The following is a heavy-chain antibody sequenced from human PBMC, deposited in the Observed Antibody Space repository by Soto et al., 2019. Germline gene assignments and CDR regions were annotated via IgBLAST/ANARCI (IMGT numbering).Heavy chain of an antibody. V-gene: IGHV3-33*01. J-gene: IGHJ4*02. CDR2: IWYDGSNK. Sequence: QVQLVESGGGVVQPGRSLRLSCAASGFTFSSYGMHWVRQAPGKGLEWVAVIWYDGSNKYYADSVKCRFTISRDNSKNTLYLQTNSLRAEDTAVYYCATAILDSSSPRNFDYWGQGTLVTVAS. D-gene: IGHD6-13*01. CDR1: GFTFSSYG. CDR3: ATAILDSSSPRNFDY.